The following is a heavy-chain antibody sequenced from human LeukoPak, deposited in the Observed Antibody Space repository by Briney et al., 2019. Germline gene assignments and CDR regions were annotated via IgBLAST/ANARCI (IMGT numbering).Heavy chain of an antibody. V-gene: IGHV3-23*01. CDR1: GFTFSSYA. Sequence: HSGGSLRLSCAASGFTFSSYAMSWVRQAPGKGLEWVSAISGSGGSTYYADSVKGRFTISRDNAKNSLYLQMNSLRAEDTAVYYCARERVSALDYWGQGTLVTVSS. J-gene: IGHJ4*02. CDR2: ISGSGGST. CDR3: ARERVSALDY.